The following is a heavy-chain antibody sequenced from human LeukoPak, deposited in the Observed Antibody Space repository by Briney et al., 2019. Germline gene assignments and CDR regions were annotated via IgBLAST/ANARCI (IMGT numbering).Heavy chain of an antibody. V-gene: IGHV3-23*01. Sequence: GGSLRLSCAASGFTFSSYAMSWVRQAPGKGLEWVSATSGSGGSTYYADSVKGRFTISRDNSKNTLYLQMNSLRAEDTAVYYCANNQLLSFDYWGQGTLVTVSS. CDR1: GFTFSSYA. CDR3: ANNQLLSFDY. CDR2: TSGSGGST. J-gene: IGHJ4*02. D-gene: IGHD2-2*01.